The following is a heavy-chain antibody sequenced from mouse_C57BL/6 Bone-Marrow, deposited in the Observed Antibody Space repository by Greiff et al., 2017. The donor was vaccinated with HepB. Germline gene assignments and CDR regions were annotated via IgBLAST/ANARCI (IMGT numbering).Heavy chain of an antibody. J-gene: IGHJ2*02. CDR1: GFSFNTYA. Sequence: EVNLVESGGGLVQPKGSLKLSCAASGFSFNTYAMNWVRQAPGKGLEWVARIRSKSNNYATYYADSVKDRFTISRDDSESMLYLQMNNLKTEDTAMYYCVRDSSGYVGYFDYWGQGTSLTVSS. CDR3: VRDSSGYVGYFDY. D-gene: IGHD3-2*02. V-gene: IGHV10-1*01. CDR2: IRSKSNNYAT.